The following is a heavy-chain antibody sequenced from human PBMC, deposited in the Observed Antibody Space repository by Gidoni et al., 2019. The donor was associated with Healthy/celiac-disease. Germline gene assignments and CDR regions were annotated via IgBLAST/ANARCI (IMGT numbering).Heavy chain of an antibody. CDR2: ISGSGGSR. Sequence: EVQLLESGGGLVQPGGSLRLSCAASGFPFSRYALSWVRPAPGKGLEWVSAISGSGGSRYYADSVKGRFTISRDNSKNTLYLQMNSLRAEDTAVYYCAKEFTIFGVVTDYAFDIWGQGTMVTVSS. CDR1: GFPFSRYA. CDR3: AKEFTIFGVVTDYAFDI. J-gene: IGHJ3*02. V-gene: IGHV3-23*01. D-gene: IGHD3-3*01.